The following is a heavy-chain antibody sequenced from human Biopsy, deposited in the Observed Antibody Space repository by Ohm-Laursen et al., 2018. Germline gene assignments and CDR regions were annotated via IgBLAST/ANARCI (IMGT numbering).Heavy chain of an antibody. CDR3: ARMDCSGGSCHYYSYGMDV. Sequence: PSETLSLTCSVSGGSFTGHYWSWIRQPAGKGLEWIGRIYSSGSTNYNPSLKSRVTLSMDTSKRQFSLKLSSVTAADTAVYYCARMDCSGGSCHYYSYGMDVWGQGTTVTVSS. V-gene: IGHV4-4*07. CDR2: IYSSGST. D-gene: IGHD2-15*01. J-gene: IGHJ6*02. CDR1: GGSFTGHY.